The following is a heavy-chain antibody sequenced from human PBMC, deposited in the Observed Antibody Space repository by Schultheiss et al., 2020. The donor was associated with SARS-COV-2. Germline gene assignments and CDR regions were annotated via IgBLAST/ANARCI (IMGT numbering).Heavy chain of an antibody. Sequence: TLSLTCTVSGGSISSGGYYWSWIRQHPGKGLEWIGYIYYSGSTYYNPSLKSRVTISVDTSKNQFSLKLSSVTAADTAVYYCARSFRARPAFDIWGQGTMVTVSS. CDR2: IYYSGST. J-gene: IGHJ3*02. CDR1: GGSISSGGYY. D-gene: IGHD6-6*01. CDR3: ARSFRARPAFDI. V-gene: IGHV4-31*03.